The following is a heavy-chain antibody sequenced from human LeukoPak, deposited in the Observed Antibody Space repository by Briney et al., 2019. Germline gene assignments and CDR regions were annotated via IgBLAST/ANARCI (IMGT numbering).Heavy chain of an antibody. Sequence: SETLSLTCTVSGGSISSSSYYWGWYRQPPGMALEWIGTTYYSGSTYYNPSLESRVTISVDTAKNQFSLNLSSVTAADTAVYYCARRREYHTFDYWGQGTLVTVSS. D-gene: IGHD2-2*01. V-gene: IGHV4-39*01. CDR3: ARRREYHTFDY. CDR1: GGSISSSSYY. J-gene: IGHJ4*02. CDR2: TYYSGST.